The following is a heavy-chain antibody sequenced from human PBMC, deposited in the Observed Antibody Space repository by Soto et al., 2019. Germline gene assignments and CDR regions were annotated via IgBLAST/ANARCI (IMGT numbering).Heavy chain of an antibody. Sequence: QVQLQESGPGLEKPWETLSLTCTVSGGSISSYYWSWIRQPPGKGLEWIGYIYYSGSTNYNPSLKSRVTISVDTSKNQFSLKLSSVTAADTAVYYCARETMIVVGGGGSFDYWGQGTLVTVSS. J-gene: IGHJ4*02. CDR1: GGSISSYY. D-gene: IGHD3-22*01. V-gene: IGHV4-59*01. CDR3: ARETMIVVGGGGSFDY. CDR2: IYYSGST.